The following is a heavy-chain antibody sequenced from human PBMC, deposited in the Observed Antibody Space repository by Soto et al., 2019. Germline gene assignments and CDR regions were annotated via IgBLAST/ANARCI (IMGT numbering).Heavy chain of an antibody. Sequence: EVQLSESGGGLVQPGGSLRLSCAASGLTFSRADLSWVRQAPGKGLEWVSAISGSGGDIHYADSVKGRFTVSRDNPKNTLFLQTSSLRVEDTAIYYCATHSWDHWGQGTLVTVSS. CDR1: GLTFSRAD. V-gene: IGHV3-23*01. CDR2: ISGSGGDI. CDR3: ATHSWDH. J-gene: IGHJ4*02.